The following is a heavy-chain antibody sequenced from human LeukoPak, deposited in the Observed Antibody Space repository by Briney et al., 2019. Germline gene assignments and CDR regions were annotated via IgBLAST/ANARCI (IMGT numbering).Heavy chain of an antibody. CDR3: ARAMTRYCSSASCHWFDP. CDR1: GGTFSSYA. Sequence: ASVKVSCKASGGTFSSYAISWVRQAPGQGLEWMGGIIPIFGTANYAQKFQGRVTITTDESTSTAYMELSSLRSEDTAVYYCARAMTRYCSSASCHWFDPWGQGTLVTVSS. V-gene: IGHV1-69*05. CDR2: IIPIFGTA. D-gene: IGHD2-2*01. J-gene: IGHJ5*02.